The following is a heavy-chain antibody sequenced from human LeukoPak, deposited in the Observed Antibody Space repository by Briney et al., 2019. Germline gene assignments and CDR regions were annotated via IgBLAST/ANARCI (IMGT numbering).Heavy chain of an antibody. J-gene: IGHJ4*02. V-gene: IGHV3-66*02. CDR2: IYSGGNT. CDR1: GFAVSSNS. CDR3: ARGSFSSSGGYFDY. Sequence: GGSLRLSCAASGFAVSSNSMSWVRQAPGKGLEWVSVIYSGGNTYYADSVKGRFTISRDNSKNTLYLQMNSLRAEDTAVYYCARGSFSSSGGYFDYWGQGTLVTVSS. D-gene: IGHD6-6*01.